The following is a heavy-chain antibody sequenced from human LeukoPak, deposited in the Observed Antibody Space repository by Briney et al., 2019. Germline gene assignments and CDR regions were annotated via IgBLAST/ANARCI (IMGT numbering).Heavy chain of an antibody. Sequence: GASVKVSCKASGYTFTGYYMHWVRQAPGQGLEWMGWINPNSGGTNYAQKFQGWVTMTRDTSISTAYMELSRLRSDDTAVYYCARGSGYSYGYLVYYYGMDVWGRGTTVTVSS. V-gene: IGHV1-2*04. J-gene: IGHJ6*02. CDR1: GYTFTGYY. CDR3: ARGSGYSYGYLVYYYGMDV. D-gene: IGHD5-18*01. CDR2: INPNSGGT.